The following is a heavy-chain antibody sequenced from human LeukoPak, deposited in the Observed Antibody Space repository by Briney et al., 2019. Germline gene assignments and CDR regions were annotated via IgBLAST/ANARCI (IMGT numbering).Heavy chain of an antibody. CDR1: GFTFSDYC. V-gene: IGHV3-11*04. J-gene: IGHJ6*03. CDR3: AKRGSGSSILYYYYMDV. D-gene: IGHD3-10*01. Sequence: GGSLRLSCAASGFTFSDYCMSWIRQAPGKGLEWVSYISSSGSTIYYADSVKGRFTISRDNAKNSLYLQMNSLRAEDTAVYYCAKRGSGSSILYYYYMDVWGKGTTVTVSS. CDR2: ISSSGSTI.